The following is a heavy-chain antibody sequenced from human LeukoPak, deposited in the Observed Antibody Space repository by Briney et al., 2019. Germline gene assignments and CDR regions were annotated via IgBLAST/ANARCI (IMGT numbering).Heavy chain of an antibody. J-gene: IGHJ4*02. CDR1: GGSLSSSSYY. Sequence: SETLSLTCTVSGGSLSSSSYYWGWIRQPPGTGLEWLGSIYYSGSTYYNPSLKSRVTISVDTSKNQFSLKLSSVTAADTAVYYCASPLIAVAGSFDYWGQGTLVTVSS. CDR2: IYYSGST. V-gene: IGHV4-39*01. D-gene: IGHD6-19*01. CDR3: ASPLIAVAGSFDY.